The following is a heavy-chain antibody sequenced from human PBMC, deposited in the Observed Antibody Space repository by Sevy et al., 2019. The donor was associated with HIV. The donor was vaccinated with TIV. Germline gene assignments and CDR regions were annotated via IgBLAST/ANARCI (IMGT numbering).Heavy chain of an antibody. D-gene: IGHD2-2*01. CDR3: ARGADIVVVPAARVDYYGMDV. CDR2: ISYDGSNK. CDR1: GFTFSSYA. Sequence: GGSLRLSCAASGFTFSSYATHWVRQAPGKGLEWVAVISYDGSNKYYADSVKGRFTISRDNSKNTLYLQMNSLRAEDTAVYYCARGADIVVVPAARVDYYGMDVWGQGTTVTVSS. V-gene: IGHV3-30*04. J-gene: IGHJ6*02.